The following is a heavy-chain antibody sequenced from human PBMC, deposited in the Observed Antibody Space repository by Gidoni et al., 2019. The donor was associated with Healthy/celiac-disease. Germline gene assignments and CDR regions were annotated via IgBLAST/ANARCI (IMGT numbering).Heavy chain of an antibody. D-gene: IGHD3-3*01. V-gene: IGHV2-70*01. CDR1: GFSLSTRGMC. CDR3: ARIISPLSFGVATYWGMDV. CDR2: IDWDDDK. J-gene: IGHJ6*02. Sequence: QVTLRESGPALVKPTQTLTLTCTFSGFSLSTRGMCVSWIRQPPGKALEWLALIDWDDDKYYSTSLKTRLTISKDTSKNQVVLTMTNMDPVDTATYYCARIISPLSFGVATYWGMDVWGQGTTVTVSS.